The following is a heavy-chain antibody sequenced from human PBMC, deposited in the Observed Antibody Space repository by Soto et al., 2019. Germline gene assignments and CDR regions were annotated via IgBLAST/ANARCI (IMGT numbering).Heavy chain of an antibody. D-gene: IGHD4-4*01. CDR2: IYYSGST. V-gene: IGHV4-59*08. CDR1: GGSISSYY. J-gene: IGHJ5*02. Sequence: PSETLSLTCTVSGGSISSYYWSWIRQPPGKGLEWIGYIYYSGSTNYNPSLKSRVTISVDTSKNQFSLKLSSVTAADTAVYYCARNLFDDYSNYEPEAWFDPWGQGTLVTVSS. CDR3: ARNLFDDYSNYEPEAWFDP.